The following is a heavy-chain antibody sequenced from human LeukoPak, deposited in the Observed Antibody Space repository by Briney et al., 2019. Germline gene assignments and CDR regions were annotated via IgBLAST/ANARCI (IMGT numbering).Heavy chain of an antibody. V-gene: IGHV3-23*01. CDR1: GLTFSSYA. J-gene: IGHJ4*02. CDR2: ISGGGVST. D-gene: IGHD3-10*01. CDR3: ATGLGAHRY. Sequence: GGSLRLSCAASGLTFSSYAMSWVRQAPGKGLEWVSGISGGGVSTYYADSVKGRFTISRDNAKNTLYLQMISLRAEDTAVYYCATGLGAHRYWGQGTLVTVSS.